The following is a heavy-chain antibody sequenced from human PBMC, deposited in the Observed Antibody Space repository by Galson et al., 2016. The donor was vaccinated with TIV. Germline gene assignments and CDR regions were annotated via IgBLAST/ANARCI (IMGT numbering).Heavy chain of an antibody. D-gene: IGHD2-8*02. CDR2: INPSGGST. Sequence: SVKVSCKASGYTFTSYYMHWVRQAPGQGLEWMGIINPSGGSTSYAQKFQGRVTMTRDTSTSTVYMELSSLGSEDTAVYYCASDSVPVAYGMDVWGQGTTVTVS. CDR1: GYTFTSYY. V-gene: IGHV1-46*01. CDR3: ASDSVPVAYGMDV. J-gene: IGHJ6*02.